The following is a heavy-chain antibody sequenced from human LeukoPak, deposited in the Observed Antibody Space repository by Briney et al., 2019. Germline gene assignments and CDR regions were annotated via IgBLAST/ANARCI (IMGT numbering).Heavy chain of an antibody. V-gene: IGHV4-31*03. CDR3: AREPGYCSGGSCYSGYGMDV. Sequence: SETLSLTCTVSGGSISSGGYSWSWIRQHPGKGLEWIGYIYYSGSTYYNPSLKSRVTISVDTSKNQFSLKLSSVTAADTAVYYCAREPGYCSGGSCYSGYGMDVWGQGTTVTVSS. CDR2: IYYSGST. J-gene: IGHJ6*02. CDR1: GGSISSGGYS. D-gene: IGHD2-15*01.